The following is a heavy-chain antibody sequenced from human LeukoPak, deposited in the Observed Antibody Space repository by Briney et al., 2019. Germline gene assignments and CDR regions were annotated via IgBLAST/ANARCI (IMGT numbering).Heavy chain of an antibody. J-gene: IGHJ4*02. V-gene: IGHV3-30*02. CDR2: IRYDGSNK. Sequence: PGGSLRLSCAAAGFTFSTYGIHWVRQAPGMGLEWVAFIRYDGSNKYYADSVKGRFTISRDNFMNTVYLQMNSLRPEDTAVYYCAKEGYSSVWYEDYWGEGTLVTVSS. CDR1: GFTFSTYG. CDR3: AKEGYSSVWYEDY. D-gene: IGHD6-19*01.